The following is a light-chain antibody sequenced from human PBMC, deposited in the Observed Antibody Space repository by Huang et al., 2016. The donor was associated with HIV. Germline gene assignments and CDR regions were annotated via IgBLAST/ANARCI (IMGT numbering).Light chain of an antibody. J-gene: IGKJ1*01. Sequence: TQSPDTLSVSPGERAILSCRASQSITVNLAWYQQRPGPPPRLLIYDASARATGIPAGVSGWGSGTEFTLVINSVQSEDFALYYCQQYSNWPPWTFGQRTTVDI. CDR2: DAS. CDR1: QSITVN. V-gene: IGKV3-15*01. CDR3: QQYSNWPPWT.